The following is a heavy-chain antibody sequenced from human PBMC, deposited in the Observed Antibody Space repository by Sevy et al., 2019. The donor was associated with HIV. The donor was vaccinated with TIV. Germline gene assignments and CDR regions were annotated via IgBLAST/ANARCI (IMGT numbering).Heavy chain of an antibody. CDR3: ARGYCSGGSCYARYYYYGMDV. V-gene: IGHV4-34*01. CDR2: INHSGST. J-gene: IGHJ6*02. CDR1: GGSFSGYY. D-gene: IGHD2-15*01. Sequence: SETLSLTCAVYGGSFSGYYWSWIRQPPGKGLEWIGEINHSGSTNYNPPLKSRVTISVDTSKNQFSLKLSSVTAADTAVYYCARGYCSGGSCYARYYYYGMDVWGQGTTVTVSS.